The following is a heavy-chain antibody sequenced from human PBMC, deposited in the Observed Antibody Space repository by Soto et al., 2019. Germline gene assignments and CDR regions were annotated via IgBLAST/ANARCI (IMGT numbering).Heavy chain of an antibody. CDR1: GGSISSSNW. CDR2: IYHGGRT. V-gene: IGHV4-4*02. J-gene: IGHJ6*01. CDR3: ARVLGDYYFPYYYYYGMDV. Sequence: QVQLQESGPGLVKPSGTLSLTCAVSGGSISSSNWWSWVRQPPGKGLKGIGEIYHGGRTNYNPPLKSRVTISVVYAENQFSLKVRSLTAADTAVYYCARVLGDYYFPYYYYYGMDVWGQGSTVTVSS. D-gene: IGHD4-17*01.